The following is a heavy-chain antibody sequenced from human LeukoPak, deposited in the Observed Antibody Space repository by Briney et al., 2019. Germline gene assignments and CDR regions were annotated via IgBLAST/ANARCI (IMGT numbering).Heavy chain of an antibody. CDR3: ARDVATAEVGGYYYGMDV. CDR2: ISYDGSNK. J-gene: IGHJ6*02. Sequence: PGRSLRLSCAASGFTFSSYGMHWVRQAPGKGLECVAVISYDGSNKYYADSVKGRFTISRDNSKNTLYLQMNSLRAEDTAVYYCARDVATAEVGGYYYGMDVWGQGTTVTVSS. V-gene: IGHV3-30*03. CDR1: GFTFSSYG. D-gene: IGHD6-13*01.